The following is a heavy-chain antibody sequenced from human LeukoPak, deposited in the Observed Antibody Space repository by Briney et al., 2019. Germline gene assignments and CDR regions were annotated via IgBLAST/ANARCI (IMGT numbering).Heavy chain of an antibody. CDR1: GYTXTSYG. J-gene: IGHJ4*02. D-gene: IGHD6-19*01. Sequence: ASVKVSCKASGYTXTSYGISGVRQAPGQGLEWMGLISAYNGNTNYIQKLQGRVTMTTDSSASTAYMELRSLTSDDTAVYYCARDSPGPVAGIFDYWGQGTLVTVSS. CDR3: ARDSPGPVAGIFDY. CDR2: ISAYNGNT. V-gene: IGHV1-18*01.